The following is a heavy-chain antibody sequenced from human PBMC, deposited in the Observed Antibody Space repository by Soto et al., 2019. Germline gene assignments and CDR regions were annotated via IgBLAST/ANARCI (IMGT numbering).Heavy chain of an antibody. D-gene: IGHD3-9*01. CDR2: ISAYNGNT. Sequence: GASVKVSCKASGYTFTSYGISWVRQAPGQGLEWMGWISAYNGNTNYAQKLQGRVTMTTDTSTSTAYMELRSLRSDDTAVYYCARDGYYDILTGYHNYYFDYWGQGTLVTVSS. J-gene: IGHJ4*02. CDR1: GYTFTSYG. CDR3: ARDGYYDILTGYHNYYFDY. V-gene: IGHV1-18*01.